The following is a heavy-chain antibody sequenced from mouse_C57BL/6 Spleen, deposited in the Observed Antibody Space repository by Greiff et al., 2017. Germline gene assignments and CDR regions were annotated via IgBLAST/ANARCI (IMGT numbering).Heavy chain of an antibody. V-gene: IGHV3-8*01. D-gene: IGHD1-1*01. CDR1: GYSITSDY. CDR3: ARRVYYCGSSYDWYFDV. J-gene: IGHJ1*03. CDR2: ISYSGST. Sequence: EVKLVESGPGLAKPSQTLSLTCSVTGYSITSDYWNWIRKFPGNKLEYMGYISYSGSTYYNPSLKSRTSITRDTSKNQYYLQLNSVTTEDTATYYCARRVYYCGSSYDWYFDVWGTGTTVTVSS.